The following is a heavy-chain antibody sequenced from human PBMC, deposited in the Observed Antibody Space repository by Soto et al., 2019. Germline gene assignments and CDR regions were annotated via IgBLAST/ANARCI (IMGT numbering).Heavy chain of an antibody. CDR1: GFTFSTYW. D-gene: IGHD3-3*01. CDR2: INKDGSNK. CDR3: AKDRQVGWSPSYYYYYGMDV. J-gene: IGHJ6*02. V-gene: IGHV3-7*01. Sequence: GGSLRLSCAASGFTFSTYWMTWVRQAPGKGLEWVANINKDGSNKYYADSVKGRFTISRDNSKNTLYLQMNSLRAEDTAVYYCAKDRQVGWSPSYYYYYGMDVWGQGTTVTVSS.